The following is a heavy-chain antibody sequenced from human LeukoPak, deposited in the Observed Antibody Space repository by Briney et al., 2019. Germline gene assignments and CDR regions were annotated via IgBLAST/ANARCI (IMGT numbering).Heavy chain of an antibody. J-gene: IGHJ6*04. CDR2: FDPEDGET. V-gene: IGHV1-24*01. Sequence: ASVKVSCKVSGYTLTELSVHWVRQAPGKGLEWMGGFDPEDGETIYAQKFQGRVTMTEDTSTDTAYMELSSLRSEDTAVYYCATDGGCSSTSCNDYGMDVWGKGTTVTVSS. D-gene: IGHD2-2*01. CDR1: GYTLTELS. CDR3: ATDGGCSSTSCNDYGMDV.